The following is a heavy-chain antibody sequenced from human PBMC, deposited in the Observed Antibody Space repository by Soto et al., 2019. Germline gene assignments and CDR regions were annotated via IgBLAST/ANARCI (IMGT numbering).Heavy chain of an antibody. Sequence: GGSLRLSCAASGFTFGSYGMHWVRQAPGKGLEWVAVIWYDGSNKHYADPVKGRFTISRDNSKNTLSLQMNSLRAEDTAIYYCARDIDWYSNSSGFDNWGQGTLVTVSS. CDR3: ARDIDWYSNSSGFDN. V-gene: IGHV3-33*01. D-gene: IGHD1-26*01. CDR1: GFTFGSYG. J-gene: IGHJ4*02. CDR2: IWYDGSNK.